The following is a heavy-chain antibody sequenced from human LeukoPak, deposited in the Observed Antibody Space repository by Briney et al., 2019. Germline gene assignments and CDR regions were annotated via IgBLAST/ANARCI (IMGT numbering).Heavy chain of an antibody. J-gene: IGHJ4*02. D-gene: IGHD1-26*01. CDR3: ARDLIVAATAGCFDL. CDR2: IWYDGSNK. Sequence: GGSLRLSCAASGFTFSSYGMHWVRQAPGKGLEWVAVIWYDGSNKYYAESVKGRFTISRDNSKNTLYLQMNSLRAEDTALYYCARDLIVAATAGCFDLWGQGTVVTVSS. CDR1: GFTFSSYG. V-gene: IGHV3-33*01.